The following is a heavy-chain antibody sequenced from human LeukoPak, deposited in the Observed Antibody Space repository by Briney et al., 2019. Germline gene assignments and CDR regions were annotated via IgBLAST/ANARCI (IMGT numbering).Heavy chain of an antibody. CDR3: AKDHPSGGNTRSGYYYYGMDV. CDR2: ISGSGVST. D-gene: IGHD4-23*01. V-gene: IGHV3-23*01. Sequence: GGSLRLSCAASGFTFSNYAMTWVRRAPGKGLEWVSLISGSGVSTYYADSVKGRFTFSRDNSKNTLYLQMNSLRAEDTAVYYCAKDHPSGGNTRSGYYYYGMDVWGQGTTVTVSS. J-gene: IGHJ6*02. CDR1: GFTFSNYA.